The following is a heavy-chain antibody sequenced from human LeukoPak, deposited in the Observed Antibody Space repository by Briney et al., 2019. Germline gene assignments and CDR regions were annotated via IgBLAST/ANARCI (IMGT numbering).Heavy chain of an antibody. V-gene: IGHV3-23*01. Sequence: GGSLRLSCAASGFTFSSYAMSWVRQAPGKGLEWVSAISGSGGSTYYADSVKGRFTISRDNAKNSLYLQMNSLRAEDTAVYYCARLGAQYTGSGSWGQGTLVTVSS. D-gene: IGHD3-3*01. CDR1: GFTFSSYA. J-gene: IGHJ5*02. CDR2: ISGSGGST. CDR3: ARLGAQYTGSGS.